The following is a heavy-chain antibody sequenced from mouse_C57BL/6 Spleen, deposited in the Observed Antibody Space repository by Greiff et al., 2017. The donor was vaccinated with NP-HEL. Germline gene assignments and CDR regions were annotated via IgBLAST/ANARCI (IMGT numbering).Heavy chain of an antibody. CDR2: IYPRSGNT. CDR1: GYTFTSYG. V-gene: IGHV1-81*01. CDR3: AGCYGSSLAY. Sequence: QVQLQQSGAELARPGASVKLSCKASGYTFTSYGISWVKQRTGQGLEWIGEIYPRSGNTYYNEKFKGKATLTVDKSSSTAYMQLSSLTSEDSAVYYGAGCYGSSLAYWGQGTLVTVSA. D-gene: IGHD1-1*01. J-gene: IGHJ3*01.